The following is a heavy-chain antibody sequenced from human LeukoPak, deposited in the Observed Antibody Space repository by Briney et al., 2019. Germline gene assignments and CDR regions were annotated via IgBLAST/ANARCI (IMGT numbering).Heavy chain of an antibody. Sequence: GESLKISCKGSGYSFTSYWIGWVRQMPGKGLEWMGIIYPGDSDTRYSPSFQGQVTISADKSISTAYLQWSSLKASDTAMYYCARVRRDYGDDHWFDPWGQGTLVTVSS. CDR2: IYPGDSDT. V-gene: IGHV5-51*01. D-gene: IGHD4-17*01. J-gene: IGHJ5*02. CDR1: GYSFTSYW. CDR3: ARVRRDYGDDHWFDP.